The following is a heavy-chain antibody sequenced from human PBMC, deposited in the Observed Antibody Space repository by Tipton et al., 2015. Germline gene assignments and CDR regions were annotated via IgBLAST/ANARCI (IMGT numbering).Heavy chain of an antibody. D-gene: IGHD5-24*01. CDR2: IHYSGST. CDR1: GGSISSNDYY. CDR3: ARLGRWLEVDF. J-gene: IGHJ4*02. Sequence: TLSLTCTVFGGSISSNDYYWGWIRQPPGKGLEWIGNIHYSGSTYYNPSSGSTYYNPSLKSRVTISVDTSKNQFSLKLTSVTAADTAVYYCARLGRWLEVDFWGQGTLVTVSS. V-gene: IGHV4-39*01.